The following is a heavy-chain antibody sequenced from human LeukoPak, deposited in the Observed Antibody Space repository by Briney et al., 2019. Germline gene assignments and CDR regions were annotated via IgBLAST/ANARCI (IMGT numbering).Heavy chain of an antibody. CDR1: GFTFSSYA. CDR2: ISYDGSNK. CDR3: ARAHRVITIFGVVSTNNWFDP. Sequence: GRSLRLSCAASGFTFSSYAMHWVRQAPGKGLEWMSVISYDGSNKYFADSVKGRFTISRDNAKNSMYLQMSSLRSEDTAVYYCARAHRVITIFGVVSTNNWFDPWGQGTLVTVSS. D-gene: IGHD3-3*01. J-gene: IGHJ5*02. V-gene: IGHV3-30*04.